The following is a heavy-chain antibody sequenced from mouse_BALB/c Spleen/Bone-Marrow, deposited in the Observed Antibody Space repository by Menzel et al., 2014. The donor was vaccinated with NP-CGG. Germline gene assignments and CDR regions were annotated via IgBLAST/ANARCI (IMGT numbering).Heavy chain of an antibody. V-gene: IGHV5-6-3*01. CDR1: GFTFSSYD. D-gene: IGHD2-14*01. J-gene: IGHJ3*01. CDR3: ARNRYDWFAY. Sequence: EVKVVESGGVLVQPGGSLKLSCAASGFTFSSYDMSWVRQTPDKRLELVATINTNGGTTYYPDSVKGRFTISRDNAKSTLYLQMSSLKSADTAIYYCARNRYDWFAYWGQGTLVTVSA. CDR2: INTNGGTT.